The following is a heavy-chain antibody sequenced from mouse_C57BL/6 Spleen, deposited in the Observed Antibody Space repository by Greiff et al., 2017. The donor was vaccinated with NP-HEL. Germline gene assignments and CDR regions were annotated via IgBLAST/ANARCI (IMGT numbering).Heavy chain of an antibody. J-gene: IGHJ2*01. CDR1: GFTFSDYG. CDR2: ISSGSSTI. CDR3: ARGCTTKRSGPDY. V-gene: IGHV5-17*01. Sequence: EVKLVESGGGLVKPGGSLKLSCAASGFTFSDYGMHWVRQAPEKGLEWVAYISSGSSTIYYADTVKGRFTISSDNAKNTLFLQMTSLRSEDTARYYCARGCTTKRSGPDYWGQGTTLTVSA. D-gene: IGHD1-1*01.